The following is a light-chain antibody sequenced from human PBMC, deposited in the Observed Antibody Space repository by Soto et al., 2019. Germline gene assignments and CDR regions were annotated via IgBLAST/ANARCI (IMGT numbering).Light chain of an antibody. J-gene: IGLJ3*02. Sequence: QSALTQPASVSGSPGQAITISCTGTSSDIGAYNHVSWYQQYPGKAPTLMIYEVTNRPSGVSSRFSGSKSGNTASLTISGLQAEDEGDYYCSSYTTSDTWVFGGGTKLTVL. CDR1: SSDIGAYNH. CDR2: EVT. CDR3: SSYTTSDTWV. V-gene: IGLV2-14*01.